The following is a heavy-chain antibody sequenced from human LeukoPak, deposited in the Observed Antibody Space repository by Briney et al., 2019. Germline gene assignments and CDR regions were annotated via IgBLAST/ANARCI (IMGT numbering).Heavy chain of an antibody. CDR2: IYYSKNT. Sequence: PSETLSLTCTVSGGSISSSSAYWGWIRQPPGKGLEWIGSIYYSKNTYYNPSLKSRVTISVDTSKNQLSLKSSSVTAADTAVYYCARVDTAMSAFDPWGLGTLVTVSS. CDR1: GGSISSSSAY. CDR3: ARVDTAMSAFDP. J-gene: IGHJ5*02. D-gene: IGHD5-18*01. V-gene: IGHV4-39*07.